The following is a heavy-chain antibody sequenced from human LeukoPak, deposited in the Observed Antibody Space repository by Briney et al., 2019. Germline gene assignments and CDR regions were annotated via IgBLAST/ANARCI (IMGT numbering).Heavy chain of an antibody. CDR3: AKVLPRGVIRYYTDV. J-gene: IGHJ6*03. CDR1: GFTFSSYE. CDR2: ISSSGSTI. Sequence: GGSLRLSCAASGFTFSSYEMNWVRQAPGKGLEWVSYISSSGSTIYYADSVKGRFTISRDNAKNSLYLQMNSLRAEDTAVYYCAKVLPRGVIRYYTDVWGKGTTVTVSS. V-gene: IGHV3-48*03. D-gene: IGHD3-10*01.